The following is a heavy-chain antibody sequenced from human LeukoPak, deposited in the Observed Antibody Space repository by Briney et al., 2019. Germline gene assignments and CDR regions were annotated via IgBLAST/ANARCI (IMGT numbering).Heavy chain of an antibody. V-gene: IGHV3-74*01. D-gene: IGHD3-22*01. CDR2: SKNDGSST. Sequence: PGGSLRLSCAVSGFTSSGDWMHWVRQAPGKGLVWVSRSKNDGSSTSYADSVKGRFTISRDNAKNSLYLQMNSLRAGDTAVYYCAREVDSSGFYYFDYWGQGTLVTVSS. J-gene: IGHJ4*02. CDR3: AREVDSSGFYYFDY. CDR1: GFTSSGDW.